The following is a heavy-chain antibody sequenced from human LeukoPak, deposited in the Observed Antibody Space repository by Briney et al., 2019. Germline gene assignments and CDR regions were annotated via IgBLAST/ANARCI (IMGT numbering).Heavy chain of an antibody. D-gene: IGHD3-3*01. J-gene: IGHJ4*02. CDR2: IRYDGSNK. CDR1: GFTFSSYG. V-gene: IGHV3-30*02. Sequence: GGSLRLSCAASGFTFSSYGMHWVRQAPGKGLEGVAFIRYDGSNKYYADSVKGRFTISRDNSKNTLYLQMNSLRAEDTAVYYCAKEQNDFWSGYYIDYWGQGTLVTVSS. CDR3: AKEQNDFWSGYYIDY.